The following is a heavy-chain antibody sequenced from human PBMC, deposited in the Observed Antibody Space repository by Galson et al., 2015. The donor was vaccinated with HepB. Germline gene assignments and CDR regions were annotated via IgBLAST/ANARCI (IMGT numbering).Heavy chain of an antibody. CDR2: ITSNSDST. CDR3: VNRRVDIRGV. J-gene: IGHJ4*02. V-gene: IGHV3-23*01. D-gene: IGHD3-10*01. Sequence: SLRLSCAASGFTFSNYAMSWVRQAPGKGLEWVSTITSNSDSTNYADSVKGRFTISRDNPKNTLYPQMNSLRAEDTAIYYCVNRRVDIRGVWDQGTLVTVSS. CDR1: GFTFSNYA.